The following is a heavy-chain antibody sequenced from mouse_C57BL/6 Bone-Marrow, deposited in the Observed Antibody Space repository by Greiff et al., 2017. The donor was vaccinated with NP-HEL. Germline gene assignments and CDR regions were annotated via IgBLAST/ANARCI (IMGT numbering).Heavy chain of an antibody. J-gene: IGHJ3*01. Sequence: VQLQQSGPELVKPGASVKISCKASGYAFSSSWMNWVKQRPGQGLEWIGRIYPGDGDTNYNGKFKGKATLTADKSSSTAYMQLSSLTSEDSAVYFCARWPFAYWGQGTLVTVSA. V-gene: IGHV1-82*01. CDR1: GYAFSSSW. CDR2: IYPGDGDT. CDR3: ARWPFAY.